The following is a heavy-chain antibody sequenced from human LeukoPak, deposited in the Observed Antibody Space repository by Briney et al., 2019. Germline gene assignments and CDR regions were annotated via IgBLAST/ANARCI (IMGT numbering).Heavy chain of an antibody. D-gene: IGHD3-22*01. CDR3: ARDNRVVVITTRSGYWYFDL. Sequence: PGGSLRLSCAASGFTVSSNYMSWVRQAPGKGLEWVSVIYSGGSTYYADSVKGRFTISRDNSKNTLYLQMNSLRAEDTAVYYCARDNRVVVITTRSGYWYFDLWGRGTLVTVSS. CDR2: IYSGGST. V-gene: IGHV3-53*01. CDR1: GFTVSSNY. J-gene: IGHJ2*01.